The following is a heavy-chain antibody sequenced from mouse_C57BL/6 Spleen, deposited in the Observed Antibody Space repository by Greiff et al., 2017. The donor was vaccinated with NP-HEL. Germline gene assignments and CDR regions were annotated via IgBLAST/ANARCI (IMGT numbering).Heavy chain of an antibody. D-gene: IGHD3-2*02. CDR2: IYPGSGST. V-gene: IGHV1-55*01. CDR3: ARELRPSWFAY. Sequence: QVQLQQPGAELVKPGASVKMSCKASGYTFTSYWITWVKQRPGQGLEWIGTIYPGSGSTYYNEKFKSKATLTVDTSTSTAYMQLSSLASEDSAVYSCARELRPSWFAYWGQGTLVTVSA. J-gene: IGHJ3*01. CDR1: GYTFTSYW.